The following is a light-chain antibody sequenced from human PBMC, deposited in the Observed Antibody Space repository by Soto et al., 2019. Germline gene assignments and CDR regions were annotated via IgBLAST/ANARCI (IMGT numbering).Light chain of an antibody. CDR3: QQHYSSPRT. CDR1: QSVLYSSNNMNF. Sequence: DILMTQSPDSLAVSLGERATINCRSSQSVLYSSNNMNFLAWYQQKPGQPPKLLIYWASTRECGVPDRFSGSGSGTDFTLTISSLQAEDVAVYYCQQHYSSPRTFGQGTKVDIK. V-gene: IGKV4-1*01. J-gene: IGKJ1*01. CDR2: WAS.